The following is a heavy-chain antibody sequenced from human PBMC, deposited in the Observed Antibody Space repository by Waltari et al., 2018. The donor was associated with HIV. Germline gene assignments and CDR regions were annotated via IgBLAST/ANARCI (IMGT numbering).Heavy chain of an antibody. V-gene: IGHV1-18*01. D-gene: IGHD2-2*02. CDR1: GYTFTSYG. J-gene: IGHJ5*02. CDR3: ARVGGSGASCYNGWFDP. Sequence: QVQLVQSGAEVKKPGASVKVSCKASGYTFTSYGISWVRQAPGQGLEWMGWIRPYTGITNYAQKLKGRVTMTTDTSASTAYMELRSLISDDTAVYYCARVGGSGASCYNGWFDPWGQGTLVTVSS. CDR2: IRPYTGIT.